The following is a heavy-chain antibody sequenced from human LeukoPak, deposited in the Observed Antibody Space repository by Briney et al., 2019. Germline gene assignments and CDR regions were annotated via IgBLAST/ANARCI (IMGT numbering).Heavy chain of an antibody. CDR1: GSTFSSYG. V-gene: IGHV3-30*18. CDR3: AKDKVPQN. CDR2: ISYDGSNK. Sequence: GGSLRLSCAASGSTFSSYGMHWVRQAPGKGLEWVAVISYDGSNKYYADSVKGRFTISRDNSKNTLYLQMNSLRAEDTAVYYCAKDKVPQNWGQGTLVTVSS. J-gene: IGHJ4*02.